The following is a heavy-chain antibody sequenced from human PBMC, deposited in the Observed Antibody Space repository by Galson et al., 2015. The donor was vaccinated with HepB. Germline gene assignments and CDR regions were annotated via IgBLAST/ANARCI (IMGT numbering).Heavy chain of an antibody. CDR1: GFIFDDYA. V-gene: IGHV3-9*01. D-gene: IGHD3-10*01. CDR2: ITWNSGPI. J-gene: IGHJ3*02. Sequence: SLRLSCAASGFIFDDYALHWVRQAPGKGLQWVSGITWNSGPIGYADSVKGRFTISRDNAKNSLYLQMSSLRAEDTALYYCAKFPSYGSGSLDAFDIWGQGTMVTVSS. CDR3: AKFPSYGSGSLDAFDI.